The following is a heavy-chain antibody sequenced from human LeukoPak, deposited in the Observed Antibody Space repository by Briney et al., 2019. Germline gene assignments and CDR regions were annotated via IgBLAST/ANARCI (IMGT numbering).Heavy chain of an antibody. CDR2: INPNSGGT. CDR3: ASVLSYGSGSYFDYYYYMDV. V-gene: IGHV1-2*06. CDR1: GYTFTGYY. Sequence: ASVKVSCKASGYTFTGYYMHWVRQAPGQGLEWMGRINPNSGGTNYAQKFQGRVTMTRDTSISTTYMELSRLRSDDTAVYYCASVLSYGSGSYFDYYYYMDVWGKGTTVTVSS. D-gene: IGHD3-10*01. J-gene: IGHJ6*03.